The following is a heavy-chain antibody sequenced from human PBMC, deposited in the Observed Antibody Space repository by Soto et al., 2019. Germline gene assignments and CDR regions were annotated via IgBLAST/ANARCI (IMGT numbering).Heavy chain of an antibody. V-gene: IGHV3-48*02. D-gene: IGHD6-13*01. CDR1: GFTFRSYS. CDR3: ARDNGIAGSFDP. Sequence: EMQLVESGGGLVQPGGSLRLSCAASGFTFRSYSMNWVRQAPGKGLEWVSYISISSRTIYYADSVKGRFTISRDDAKNSLYLQMISLRDEDTSVYYCARDNGIAGSFDPWGQGTLVTVSS. J-gene: IGHJ5*02. CDR2: ISISSRTI.